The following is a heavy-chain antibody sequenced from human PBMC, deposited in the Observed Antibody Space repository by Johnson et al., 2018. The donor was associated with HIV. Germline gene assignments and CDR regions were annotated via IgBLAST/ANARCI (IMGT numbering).Heavy chain of an antibody. Sequence: VQLVESGGGVVQPGRSLRLSCAASGFMFADYGMSWVRQVPGKGLEWVSGINWNGGSTYYADSVKGRFTISRDNSKNTLYLQMNSLRAEDTAVYYGARDIEYHYDYVWGSRGAFDIWGQGTMVTVSS. D-gene: IGHD3-16*01. V-gene: IGHV3-20*04. CDR3: ARDIEYHYDYVWGSRGAFDI. CDR1: GFMFADYG. CDR2: INWNGGST. J-gene: IGHJ3*02.